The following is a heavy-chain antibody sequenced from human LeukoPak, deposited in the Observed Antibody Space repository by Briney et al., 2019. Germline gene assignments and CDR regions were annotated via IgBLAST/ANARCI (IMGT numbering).Heavy chain of an antibody. J-gene: IGHJ4*02. D-gene: IGHD6-6*01. CDR3: ARVALAGRPLDS. Sequence: PGGSLRLSCAASRFTFSSHWMTWVRHTPGKGLEWVANIKQDGSEKYYLDSVRGRFTISRDNAKNSLYLQMNSLRAEDTAVYYCARVALAGRPLDSWGQGTLVTVSS. V-gene: IGHV3-7*01. CDR2: IKQDGSEK. CDR1: RFTFSSHW.